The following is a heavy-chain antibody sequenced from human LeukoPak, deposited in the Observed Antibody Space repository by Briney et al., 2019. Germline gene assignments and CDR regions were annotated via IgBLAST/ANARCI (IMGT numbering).Heavy chain of an antibody. V-gene: IGHV3-23*01. Sequence: GGSLRLSCAASGFTFSSYAMSWVRQARGKGLEWVSAISGSGGSTYYADSVKGRFTISRDNSKNTLYLQMNSLRAEDTAVYYCTKGVRFLEWFFDYWGQGTLVTVSS. CDR2: ISGSGGST. J-gene: IGHJ4*02. D-gene: IGHD3-3*01. CDR1: GFTFSSYA. CDR3: TKGVRFLEWFFDY.